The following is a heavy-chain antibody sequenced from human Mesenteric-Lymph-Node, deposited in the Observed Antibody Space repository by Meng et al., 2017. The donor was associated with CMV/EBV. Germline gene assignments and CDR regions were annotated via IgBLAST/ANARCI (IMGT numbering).Heavy chain of an antibody. V-gene: IGHV1-2*02. CDR3: ARPILNQWLVQGEGGDFDS. CDR1: GYSFSGYF. Sequence: ASVKVSCKASGYSFSGYFIHWVRQAPGQGLEWMGWINPNTDATNPAQKFRGRITMASDTAIATAFLELGRLRPDDTAVYYCARPILNQWLVQGEGGDFDSWGQGTLVTVSS. CDR2: INPNTDAT. D-gene: IGHD6-19*01. J-gene: IGHJ4*02.